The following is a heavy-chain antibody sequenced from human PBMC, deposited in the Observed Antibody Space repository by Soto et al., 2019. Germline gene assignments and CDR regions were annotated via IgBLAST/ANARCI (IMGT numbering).Heavy chain of an antibody. J-gene: IGHJ6*02. D-gene: IGHD3-10*01. Sequence: GGSLRLSCAASGFTFSSYEMNWVRQAPGKGLEWVSYISSSGSTIFYADSVKGRFTISRDNAKNSLYLQMNSLRAEDTAVYYCARDDGLGLAPYYGMDVWGQGTTVTVSS. CDR2: ISSSGSTI. CDR1: GFTFSSYE. CDR3: ARDDGLGLAPYYGMDV. V-gene: IGHV3-48*03.